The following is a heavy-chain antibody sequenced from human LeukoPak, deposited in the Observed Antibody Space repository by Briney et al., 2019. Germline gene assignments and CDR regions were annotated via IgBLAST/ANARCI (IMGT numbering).Heavy chain of an antibody. CDR1: RFTVSSNY. Sequence: GGSLRLSCAASRFTVSSNYMSWVRQAPGKGLEWVSVIYSGGSTYYADSVKGRFTISRDNSKNTLYLQMNSLRAEDTAVYYCARACYYGSGSYHFDYWGQGTLVTVSS. J-gene: IGHJ4*02. CDR2: IYSGGST. V-gene: IGHV3-53*01. D-gene: IGHD3-10*01. CDR3: ARACYYGSGSYHFDY.